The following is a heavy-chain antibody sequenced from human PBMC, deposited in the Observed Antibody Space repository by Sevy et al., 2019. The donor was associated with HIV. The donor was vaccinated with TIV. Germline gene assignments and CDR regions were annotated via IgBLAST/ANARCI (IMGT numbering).Heavy chain of an antibody. V-gene: IGHV3-30*18. CDR2: ISSDGTTR. D-gene: IGHD3-22*01. J-gene: IGHJ5*02. CDR3: AKEGYYFDSRSSDWLDA. Sequence: GGSLRLSCAASGFNFSPYAMHWVRQGAGKGLEWVATISSDGTTRAYVDSIKGGFSLSRDNYKNTLYLQMNNLATEDTAVYYCAKEGYYFDSRSSDWLDAWGQGALVTVSS. CDR1: GFNFSPYA.